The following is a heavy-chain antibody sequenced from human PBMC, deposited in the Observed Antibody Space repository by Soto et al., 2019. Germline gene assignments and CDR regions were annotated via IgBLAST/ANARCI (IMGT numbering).Heavy chain of an antibody. D-gene: IGHD3-10*01. V-gene: IGHV1-69*01. CDR2: IIPIFGTA. CDR3: ATPITPFYPNGMDV. CDR1: GGTFSSYT. Sequence: QVQLVQSGAEVKKPGSSVKVSCKASGGTFSSYTISWVRQAPGQGLEWMGGIIPIFGTANYAQKFQGRVTITADESTCTAYMELSCLRSEDTAVYYCATPITPFYPNGMDVWGQGTTVTVSS. J-gene: IGHJ6*02.